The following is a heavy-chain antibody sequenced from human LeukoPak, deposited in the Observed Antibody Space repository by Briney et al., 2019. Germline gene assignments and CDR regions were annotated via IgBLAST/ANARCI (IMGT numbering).Heavy chain of an antibody. CDR3: ARGPTVTPPLRFYYYYYYMDV. CDR1: GFTFSNAW. J-gene: IGHJ6*03. V-gene: IGHV3-15*01. CDR2: IKSKTDGGTT. Sequence: PGGSLRLSCAASGFTFSNAWMSWVRQAPGKGLEWVGRIKSKTDGGTTDYAAPVKGRFTISRDDSKNTLYLQMNSLKTEDTAVYYCARGPTVTPPLRFYYYYYYMDVWGKGTTVTISS. D-gene: IGHD4-17*01.